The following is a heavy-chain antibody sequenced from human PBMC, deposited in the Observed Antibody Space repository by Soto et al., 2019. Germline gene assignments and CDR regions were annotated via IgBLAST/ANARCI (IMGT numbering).Heavy chain of an antibody. CDR3: ARAPNYSSSWYYFDY. J-gene: IGHJ4*02. Sequence: QVQLVQSGAEVKKPGASVKVSCKASGYTFTGYYMHWVRQAPGQGLEWMGWINPNRGGTNYAQKFQGWVTMTRDTSISTAYMELSRLRSDDTAVYYCARAPNYSSSWYYFDYWGQGTLVTVSS. CDR1: GYTFTGYY. V-gene: IGHV1-2*04. CDR2: INPNRGGT. D-gene: IGHD6-13*01.